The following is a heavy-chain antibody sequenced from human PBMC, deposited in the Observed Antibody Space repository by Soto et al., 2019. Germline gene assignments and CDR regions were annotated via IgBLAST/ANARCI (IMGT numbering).Heavy chain of an antibody. CDR3: ARDLWGYCGADCYPLDV. J-gene: IGHJ6*02. V-gene: IGHV4-59*01. CDR1: GGSISSYY. CDR2: MYNTGST. Sequence: PSETLSLTCTVSGGSISSYYWRWIRQPPGKGLEWIGYMYNTGSTIYNPSLKSRVTISVDTSKNQFSLTLNSVTAADTAVYYGARDLWGYCGADCYPLDVWGQGTTVTVS. D-gene: IGHD2-21*02.